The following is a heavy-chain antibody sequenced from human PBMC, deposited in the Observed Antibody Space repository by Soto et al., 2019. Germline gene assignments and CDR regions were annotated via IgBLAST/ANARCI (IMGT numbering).Heavy chain of an antibody. Sequence: PGGSLRLSCAASGLTVTNSYINWVRQAPGKGPEWVSAIHSGGDTFYADSVKGRFSISRDHSKNTVYLQMNSLRGEDTAIYYCVREDRRKPESIWGTFRPGAYDVWGQGTMVTVSS. CDR2: IHSGGDT. CDR1: GLTVTNSY. J-gene: IGHJ3*01. CDR3: VREDRRKPESIWGTFRPGAYDV. V-gene: IGHV3-66*01. D-gene: IGHD3-16*02.